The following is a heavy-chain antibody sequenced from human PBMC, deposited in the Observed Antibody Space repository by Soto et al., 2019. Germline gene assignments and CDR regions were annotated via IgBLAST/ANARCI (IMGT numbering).Heavy chain of an antibody. J-gene: IGHJ6*02. CDR3: ARGSLDIVLMVYAIRYYYYGMDV. CDR1: GGSFSGYY. CDR2: INHSGST. V-gene: IGHV4-34*01. Sequence: PSETLSLTCAVYGGSFSGYYWSWIRQPPGKGLEWIGEINHSGSTNYNPSLKSRVTISVDTSKNQFSLKLSSVTAADTAVYYCARGSLDIVLMVYAIRYYYYGMDVWGQGTTVT. D-gene: IGHD2-8*01.